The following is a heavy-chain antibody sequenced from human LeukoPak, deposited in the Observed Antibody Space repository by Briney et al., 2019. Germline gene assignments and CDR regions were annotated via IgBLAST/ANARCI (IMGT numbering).Heavy chain of an antibody. V-gene: IGHV3-33*01. D-gene: IGHD2-2*01. CDR2: IWYDGSNK. CDR3: AGGGGYCSSTSCYVSDY. J-gene: IGHJ4*02. CDR1: GFTFSSYG. Sequence: GRSLRLSCAASGFTFSSYGMHWVRQAPAKGLEWVAVIWYDGSNKYYADSVKGRFTISRDNSKNTLYLQMNSLRAEDTAVYYCAGGGGYCSSTSCYVSDYWGQGALVTVSS.